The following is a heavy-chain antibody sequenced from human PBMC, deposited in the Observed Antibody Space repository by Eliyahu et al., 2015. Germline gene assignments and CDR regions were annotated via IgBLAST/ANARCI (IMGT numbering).Heavy chain of an antibody. D-gene: IGHD5-18*01. Sequence: QVQLVQSGAEVKKPGASVKVSCKASGYTFXTHAMHWVRQAPGQRLEWLGWINAGSGDTKYSENSQGRVTFTRDTSASTAYMELSSLRSEDTAMYYCARDGYSFGYGYFFDFWGQGTLVTVSS. CDR2: INAGSGDT. J-gene: IGHJ4*02. CDR1: GYTFXTHA. V-gene: IGHV1-3*01. CDR3: ARDGYSFGYGYFFDF.